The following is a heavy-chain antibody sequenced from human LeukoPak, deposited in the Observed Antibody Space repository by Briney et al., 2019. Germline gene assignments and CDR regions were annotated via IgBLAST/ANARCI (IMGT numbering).Heavy chain of an antibody. V-gene: IGHV3-74*01. CDR3: ARVAAAGTHFDY. J-gene: IGHJ4*02. Sequence: QPGGSLRLSCAASGFTFSSYSMNWVRQAPGKGLVWVSRISADGRTTTYADSVKGRFTISRDNAKSTLSVQMNSLTAEDTAVYYCARVAAAGTHFDYWGQGTLVTVSS. CDR2: ISADGRTT. CDR1: GFTFSSYS. D-gene: IGHD6-13*01.